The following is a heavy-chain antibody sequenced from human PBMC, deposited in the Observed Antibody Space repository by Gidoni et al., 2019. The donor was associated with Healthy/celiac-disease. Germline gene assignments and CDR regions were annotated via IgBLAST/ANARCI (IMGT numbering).Heavy chain of an antibody. CDR1: GGSISSGGYY. V-gene: IGHV4-31*03. D-gene: IGHD5-12*01. J-gene: IGHJ3*02. CDR3: ARDCPGYSAGGFDI. Sequence: QVQLQESGPGLVKPSQTLSLTCTVPGGSISSGGYYWSWTRQHPGKGLEWIGYIYYSGGTYYNPSLKSRVTISVDTSKNQFSLKLSSVTAADTAVYYCARDCPGYSAGGFDIWGQGTMVTVSS. CDR2: IYYSGGT.